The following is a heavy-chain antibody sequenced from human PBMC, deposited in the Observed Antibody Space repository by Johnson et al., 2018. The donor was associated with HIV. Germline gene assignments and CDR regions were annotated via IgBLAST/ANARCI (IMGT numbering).Heavy chain of an antibody. Sequence: QVQLVESGGGVVQPGRSLRLSCAASGFTFSSYAMHWVRQAPGKGLEWVAVISYDGSNKYYADSVKGRFTISRDNSKNTLYLQMSSLRAEDTAVYYCARLGPHDAFDIWGQGTMVTVSS. J-gene: IGHJ3*02. D-gene: IGHD1-26*01. CDR3: ARLGPHDAFDI. CDR2: ISYDGSNK. CDR1: GFTFSSYA. V-gene: IGHV3-30-3*01.